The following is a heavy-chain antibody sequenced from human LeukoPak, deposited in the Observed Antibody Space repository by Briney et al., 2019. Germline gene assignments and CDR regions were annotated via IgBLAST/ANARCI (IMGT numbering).Heavy chain of an antibody. J-gene: IGHJ4*02. CDR1: GGSVSGGFYY. CDR3: SRDHHGNNWYYFDY. D-gene: IGHD1-1*01. V-gene: IGHV4-61*01. CDR2: ISYTGVT. Sequence: SETLSLTCSVSGGSVSGGFYYWSWIRQPPGKGLEWIGYISYTGVTNYNPSLKSRLTMSLDTPKNQFSLKLNSVTAADTAVYYCSRDHHGNNWYYFDYWGQGTLVAVSS.